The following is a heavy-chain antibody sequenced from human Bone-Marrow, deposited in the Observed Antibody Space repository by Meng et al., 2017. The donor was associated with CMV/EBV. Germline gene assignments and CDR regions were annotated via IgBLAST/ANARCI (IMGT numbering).Heavy chain of an antibody. CDR2: ISSSGSTI. CDR1: GFTFSSYS. D-gene: IGHD6-13*01. Sequence: GESLKISCAASGFTFSSYSMNWVRQAPGKGLEWVSYISSSGSTIYYADSVKGRFTISRDNAKNSLYLQMNSLRAEDTAVYYCARGTVGSSWYVSYWGLGKLVPVSS. V-gene: IGHV3-48*04. CDR3: ARGTVGSSWYVSY. J-gene: IGHJ4*02.